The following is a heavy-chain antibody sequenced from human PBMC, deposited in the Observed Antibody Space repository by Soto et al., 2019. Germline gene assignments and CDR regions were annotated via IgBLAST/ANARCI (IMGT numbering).Heavy chain of an antibody. J-gene: IGHJ4*02. CDR1: GYTFTTYG. V-gene: IGHV1-18*01. CDR3: VRESEPMTRIDTLAY. Sequence: QVQMVQSANEVKRPGASVKVSCKASGYTFTTYGISWVRQAPGQGLEWMGWISAYYGDTIYAPKVQGRVTLTRDISTNPAYMELRSLRSDDTAMYFCVRESEPMTRIDTLAYWGQGTLVTVSS. CDR2: ISAYYGDT. D-gene: IGHD4-17*01.